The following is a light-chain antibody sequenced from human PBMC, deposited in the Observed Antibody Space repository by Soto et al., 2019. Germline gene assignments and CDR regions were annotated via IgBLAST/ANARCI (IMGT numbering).Light chain of an antibody. J-gene: IGLJ1*01. CDR3: CSYAGSSPYV. CDR2: EGS. V-gene: IGLV2-23*01. Sequence: QPALTQPPSASGSPGQSVTISCIGTSSDVGGYNYVSWYQQHPGKAPKLMIYEGSKRPSGVSNRFSGSKSGNTASLTISGLQAEDEADYYCCSYAGSSPYVFGTGTKVTVL. CDR1: SSDVGGYNY.